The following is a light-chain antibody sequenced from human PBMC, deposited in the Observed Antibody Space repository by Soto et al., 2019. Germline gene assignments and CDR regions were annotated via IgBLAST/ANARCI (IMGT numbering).Light chain of an antibody. V-gene: IGKV3-11*01. J-gene: IGKJ5*01. Sequence: EIVMTQSPATLSLSPGARAPLSCRASQSVGKYLVWDQQKPGQAPRLLIYDASNRATGIPARFSGSGSGTDFTLTISRLEPEDFAVYYCHPYGSSPLTSGQGTRLEIK. CDR1: QSVGKY. CDR2: DAS. CDR3: HPYGSSPLT.